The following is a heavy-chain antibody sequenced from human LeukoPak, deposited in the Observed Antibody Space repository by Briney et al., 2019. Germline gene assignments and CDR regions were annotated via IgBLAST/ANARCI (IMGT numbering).Heavy chain of an antibody. CDR2: ISSSSSYT. D-gene: IGHD3-3*01. CDR3: AKDHDFWSGYSDY. CDR1: GFTFSDYY. J-gene: IGHJ4*02. Sequence: GGSLRLSCAASGFTFSDYYMSWIRQAPGKGLEWVSYISSSSSYTNYADSVKGRFTISRDNAKNSLYLQMNSLRAEDTAVYYCAKDHDFWSGYSDYWGQGTLVTVSS. V-gene: IGHV3-11*05.